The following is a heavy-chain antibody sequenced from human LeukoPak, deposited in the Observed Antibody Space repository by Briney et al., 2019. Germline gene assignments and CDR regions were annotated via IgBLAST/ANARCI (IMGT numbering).Heavy chain of an antibody. J-gene: IGHJ4*02. V-gene: IGHV1-2*02. Sequence: ASVKVSCKASGYTFTGYYMHWVRQAPGQGLEWMGWINPNSGGTNYAQKFQGRVTMTRDTSISTAYMELSRLRSDNTAVYYCARQGFSGSSWTLYWGQGTLVTVSS. D-gene: IGHD6-13*01. CDR1: GYTFTGYY. CDR3: ARQGFSGSSWTLY. CDR2: INPNSGGT.